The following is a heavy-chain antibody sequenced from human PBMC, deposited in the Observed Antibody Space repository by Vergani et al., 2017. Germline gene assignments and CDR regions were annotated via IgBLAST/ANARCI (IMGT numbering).Heavy chain of an antibody. CDR2: ISYDGRDK. CDR3: AKDRSRSWEY. Sequence: VQVVESGGGLVQPGGSLRLSCAASGFTFSDNAMHWVHQAPGKGLEWVAYISYDGRDKEYGDSVKGRFTISRDNSMNTVSLQMNNLRVEDTALYYCAKDRSRSWEYWGQGTLVTVSS. J-gene: IGHJ4*02. CDR1: GFTFSDNA. V-gene: IGHV3-30*18. D-gene: IGHD6-13*01.